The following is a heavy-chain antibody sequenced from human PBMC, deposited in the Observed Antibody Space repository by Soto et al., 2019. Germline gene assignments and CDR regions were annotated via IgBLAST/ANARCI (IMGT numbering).Heavy chain of an antibody. J-gene: IGHJ6*02. Sequence: QAQVVQSGDEVKKPGASVKVSCKASGYIFTGYGISWVRQAPGQGLEWMGCISPYNGHTEFAQRLQGRLTLTTDTSTSTAFMELSKLTSDDTAVYYCARGGSGYHTGRGFAGTMDVWGQGTTVTVSS. V-gene: IGHV1-18*04. CDR2: ISPYNGHT. CDR3: ARGGSGYHTGRGFAGTMDV. D-gene: IGHD3-22*01. CDR1: GYIFTGYG.